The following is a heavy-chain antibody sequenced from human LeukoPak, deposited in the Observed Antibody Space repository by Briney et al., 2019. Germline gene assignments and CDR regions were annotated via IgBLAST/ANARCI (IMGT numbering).Heavy chain of an antibody. CDR1: GFTFSNYW. CDR3: ARVPATVKADC. D-gene: IGHD4-17*01. Sequence: GGSLRLSCAVSGFTFSNYWMSWVRQAPGKGLEWVANINQDGSAKYYVVSVKGRFTISRDNAKNSLFLHMNSLRAEDTALYFCARVPATVKADCWGQGTLVTVSS. J-gene: IGHJ4*02. CDR2: INQDGSAK. V-gene: IGHV3-7*04.